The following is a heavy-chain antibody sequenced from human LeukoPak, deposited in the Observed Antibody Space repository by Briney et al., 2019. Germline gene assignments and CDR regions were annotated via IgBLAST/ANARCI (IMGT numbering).Heavy chain of an antibody. D-gene: IGHD6-13*01. V-gene: IGHV4-31*03. Sequence: PSQTLSLTCTVSGGSISSGGYYWSWIRQHPGKGLEWIGYIYYSGSTYYNPSLKSRVTISVDTSKNQFSLKLSSVTAADTAVYYCARGSEQQLAVDYWGQGTLVTVSS. CDR3: ARGSEQQLAVDY. J-gene: IGHJ4*02. CDR1: GGSISSGGYY. CDR2: IYYSGST.